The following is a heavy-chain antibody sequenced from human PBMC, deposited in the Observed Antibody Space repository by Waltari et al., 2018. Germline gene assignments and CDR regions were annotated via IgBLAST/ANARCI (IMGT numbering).Heavy chain of an antibody. D-gene: IGHD3-3*01. CDR1: GGSISSYY. Sequence: QVQLQESGPGLVKPSETLSLTCTVSGGSISSYYWSWIRQPPGTGLEWIGYIYTSGSTNYNPSLKSRVTISVDTSKNQFSLKLSSVTAADTAVYYCARDGPYDFWSGYFIPNFDYWGQGTLVTVSS. V-gene: IGHV4-4*09. CDR2: IYTSGST. J-gene: IGHJ4*02. CDR3: ARDGPYDFWSGYFIPNFDY.